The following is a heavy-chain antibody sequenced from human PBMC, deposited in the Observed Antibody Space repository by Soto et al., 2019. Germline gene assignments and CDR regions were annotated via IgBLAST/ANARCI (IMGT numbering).Heavy chain of an antibody. CDR1: GGTFSSYA. V-gene: IGHV1-69*13. J-gene: IGHJ4*02. D-gene: IGHD3-22*01. Sequence: ASVKVSCKASGGTFSSYAISWVRQAPGQGLEWMGGIIPIFGTANYAQKFQGRVTITADESTSTAYMELSSLRSDDTAVYYCARAGYDDSSGYYLDYWGRGTLVTVSS. CDR3: ARAGYDDSSGYYLDY. CDR2: IIPIFGTA.